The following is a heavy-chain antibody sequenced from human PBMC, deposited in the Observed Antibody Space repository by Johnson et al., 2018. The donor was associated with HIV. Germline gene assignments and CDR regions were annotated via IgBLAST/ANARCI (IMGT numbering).Heavy chain of an antibody. CDR1: GFTLSSYN. V-gene: IGHV3-48*01. Sequence: VQLVECGGGLVQPGGSLRLSCAASGFTLSSYNMNWVRQAPGKGLEWVSYISSGSRTIYYADSVKGRFTISRDNAKNSLYLQMNSLRGEDTAVYYCARDRNIVLVMGGPDAFDIWGQGTMVTVSS. D-gene: IGHD2-8*02. J-gene: IGHJ3*02. CDR2: ISSGSRTI. CDR3: ARDRNIVLVMGGPDAFDI.